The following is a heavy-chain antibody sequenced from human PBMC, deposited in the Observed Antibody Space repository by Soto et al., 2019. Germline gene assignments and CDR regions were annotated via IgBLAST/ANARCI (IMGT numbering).Heavy chain of an antibody. CDR3: AKDQVTMIVATFDY. CDR1: GFTFSSYA. D-gene: IGHD3-22*01. Sequence: GGSLRLSCGVSGFTFSSYAMSWVRQAPGKGLEWVSAISGSGGSTYYADSVKGRFTISRDNSKNTLYLQMNSLRAEDTAVYYCAKDQVTMIVATFDYWGQGTLVTVSS. V-gene: IGHV3-23*01. J-gene: IGHJ4*02. CDR2: ISGSGGST.